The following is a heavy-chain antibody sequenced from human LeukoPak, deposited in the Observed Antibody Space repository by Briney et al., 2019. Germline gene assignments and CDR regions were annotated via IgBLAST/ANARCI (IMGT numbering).Heavy chain of an antibody. CDR2: INHSGST. Sequence: PSETLSLTCAVYGGSFSGYYWSWIRQPPGKGLEWIGEINHSGSTNYNPSLKSRVTISVDRSKNQFSLKLSSVTAADTAVYYCARALGPENTFDIWGQGTMVTVSS. V-gene: IGHV4-34*01. CDR1: GGSFSGYY. J-gene: IGHJ3*02. D-gene: IGHD2/OR15-2a*01. CDR3: ARALGPENTFDI.